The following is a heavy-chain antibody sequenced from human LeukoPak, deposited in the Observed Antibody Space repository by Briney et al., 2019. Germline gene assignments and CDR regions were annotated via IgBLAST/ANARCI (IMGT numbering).Heavy chain of an antibody. Sequence: ASVKVSCKASGYTFARYYIHWVRQAPGQGLEWMGIINPSGGSTRYAQKFQGRVTMTRDTSTSTVYMELSSLRSDDTAVYYCAREAVANFRGHYFDYWGQGTLVTVSS. CDR1: GYTFARYY. J-gene: IGHJ4*02. CDR3: AREAVANFRGHYFDY. D-gene: IGHD4-23*01. CDR2: INPSGGST. V-gene: IGHV1-46*01.